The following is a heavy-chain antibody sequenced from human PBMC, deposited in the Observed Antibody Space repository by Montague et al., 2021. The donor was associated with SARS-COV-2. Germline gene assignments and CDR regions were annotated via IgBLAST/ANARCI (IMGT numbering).Heavy chain of an antibody. CDR3: ARHGYYETYDAFDI. V-gene: IGHV4-34*01. CDR2: IYYTGST. Sequence: SETLSLTCAVYGGSFSGYYWTWIRQPPGKGLEWIGSIYYTGSTNYNPSLKSRVTISVDTSKNQFSLKLSSVTAADTAVYYCARHGYYETYDAFDIWGQGTMVTVSS. J-gene: IGHJ3*02. D-gene: IGHD3-22*01. CDR1: GGSFSGYY.